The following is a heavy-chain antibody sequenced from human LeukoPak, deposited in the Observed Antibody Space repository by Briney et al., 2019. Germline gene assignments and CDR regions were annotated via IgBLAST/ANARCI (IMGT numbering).Heavy chain of an antibody. CDR1: GFTFSDYY. CDR3: ARALRDSSWYYEY. Sequence: PGGSLRLSCAASGFTFSDYYMSWFRQAPGKGLEWVSYTGSGGGPIYYADSVKGRFTISRDNAKSSLYLQMNSLRAEDTALYYCARALRDSSWYYEYWGQGTLVTVSS. J-gene: IGHJ4*02. CDR2: TGSGGGPI. D-gene: IGHD6-13*01. V-gene: IGHV3-11*01.